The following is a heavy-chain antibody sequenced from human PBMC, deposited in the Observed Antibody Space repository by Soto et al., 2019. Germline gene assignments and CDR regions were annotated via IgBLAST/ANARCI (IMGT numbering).Heavy chain of an antibody. CDR3: AKDGRPGDYVRPGYFDY. J-gene: IGHJ4*02. CDR2: ISWNSGSI. CDR1: GFTFDDYA. Sequence: GGSLRLSCAASGFTFDDYAMHWVRQAPGKGLEWVSGISWNSGSIGYADSVKGRFTISRDNAKNSLYLQMNSLRAEDTALYYCAKDGRPGDYVRPGYFDYWGQGTLVTVSS. V-gene: IGHV3-9*01. D-gene: IGHD4-17*01.